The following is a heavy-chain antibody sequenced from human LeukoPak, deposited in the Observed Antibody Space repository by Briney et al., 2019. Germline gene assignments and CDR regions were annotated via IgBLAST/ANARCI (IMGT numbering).Heavy chain of an antibody. Sequence: GGSLRLSCAASGFSFDDYGLTWVRQAPGKGLEWVSGINWYGDSTDYADSVKGRSTISRDNAKNSLYLQMNSLRAEDTALYYCARDLRVVITGSFDSWGQGTLVTVSS. D-gene: IGHD3-22*01. V-gene: IGHV3-20*04. J-gene: IGHJ4*02. CDR1: GFSFDDYG. CDR3: ARDLRVVITGSFDS. CDR2: INWYGDST.